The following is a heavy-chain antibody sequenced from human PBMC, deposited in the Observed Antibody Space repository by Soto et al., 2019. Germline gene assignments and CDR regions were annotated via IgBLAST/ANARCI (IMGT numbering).Heavy chain of an antibody. D-gene: IGHD4-17*01. V-gene: IGHV3-33*01. CDR1: GFTFSSYG. J-gene: IGHJ1*01. Sequence: GGSLRLSCAASGFTFSSYGMHWVHQAPGKGLEWVAVIWYDGSNKYYADSVKGRFTISRDNSKNTLYLQMNSLRAEDTAVYYCARGESCGDYCEYFQHWGQGTLVTVSS. CDR3: ARGESCGDYCEYFQH. CDR2: IWYDGSNK.